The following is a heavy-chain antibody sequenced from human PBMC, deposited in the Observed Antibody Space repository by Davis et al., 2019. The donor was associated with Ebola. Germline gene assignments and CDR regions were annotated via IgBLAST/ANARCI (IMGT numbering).Heavy chain of an antibody. Sequence: GESLKISCAASGFTFSSYGMHWVRQAPGKGLEWVSAISGSGGSTYYADSVKGRFTISRDNSKNTLYLQMNSLRAEDTAVYYCAKEFQYYDFWSGSPYLGYYYYMDVWGKGTTVTVSS. D-gene: IGHD3-3*01. CDR3: AKEFQYYDFWSGSPYLGYYYYMDV. CDR1: GFTFSSYG. V-gene: IGHV3-23*01. J-gene: IGHJ6*03. CDR2: ISGSGGST.